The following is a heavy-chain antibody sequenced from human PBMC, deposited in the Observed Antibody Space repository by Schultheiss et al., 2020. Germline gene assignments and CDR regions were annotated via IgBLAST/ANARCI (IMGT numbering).Heavy chain of an antibody. D-gene: IGHD3-22*01. Sequence: GGSLRLSCAASGFTVSSNYMSWVRQAPGKGLEWVSVIYSGGSTYYADSVKGRFTISRDNSKNTLYLQMNSLRAEDTAVYYCARGPDYDSSGYYKYWGQGTLVTVSS. CDR3: ARGPDYDSSGYYKY. V-gene: IGHV3-66*01. J-gene: IGHJ4*02. CDR2: IYSGGST. CDR1: GFTVSSNY.